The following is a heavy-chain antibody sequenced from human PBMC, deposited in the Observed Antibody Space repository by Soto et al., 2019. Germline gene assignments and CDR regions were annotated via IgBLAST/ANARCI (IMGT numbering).Heavy chain of an antibody. J-gene: IGHJ4*02. CDR2: ISAYNGNT. D-gene: IGHD3-16*01. CDR3: ARGGPPIDY. V-gene: IGHV1-18*01. Sequence: QVQLVQSGAEVKKPGASVKVSCKASGYTFTNFGICWVRQARGQGLEWMGWISAYNGNTNYAQNFEGRVTMTTDTPQRTAYMDLRSQGTDDTAEYSCARGGPPIDYWGQGTLVPVSS. CDR1: GYTFTNFG.